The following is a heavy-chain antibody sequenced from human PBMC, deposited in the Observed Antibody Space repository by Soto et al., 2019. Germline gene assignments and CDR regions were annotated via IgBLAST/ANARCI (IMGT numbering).Heavy chain of an antibody. CDR2: ISYDGSNK. D-gene: IGHD1-1*01. CDR3: ARDRWNVFVSFNYYYYGMDV. V-gene: IGHV3-30-3*01. CDR1: GFTFSSYA. J-gene: IGHJ6*02. Sequence: GGSLRLSCAASGFTFSSYAMHWVRQAPGKGLEWVAVISYDGSNKYYADSVKGRFTISRDNSKNTLYLQMNSLRAEDTAVNYCARDRWNVFVSFNYYYYGMDVWGQGTTVTVSS.